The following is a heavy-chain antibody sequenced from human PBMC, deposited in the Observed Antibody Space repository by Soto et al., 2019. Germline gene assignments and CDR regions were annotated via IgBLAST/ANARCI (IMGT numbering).Heavy chain of an antibody. J-gene: IGHJ5*02. CDR3: ARAYGSGSYYTPLDP. D-gene: IGHD3-10*01. V-gene: IGHV4-34*01. CDR1: GGSFSDYY. CDR2: VSHSGST. Sequence: QVHLQQWGAGLLKPSETLSLTCAVYGGSFSDYYWSWIRQAPGKGLEWIGVVSHSGSTNYNPSLNSLVTISVDTSKNLFSLMLSSVTAADTAVYYCARAYGSGSYYTPLDPWGQGTLVTSSS.